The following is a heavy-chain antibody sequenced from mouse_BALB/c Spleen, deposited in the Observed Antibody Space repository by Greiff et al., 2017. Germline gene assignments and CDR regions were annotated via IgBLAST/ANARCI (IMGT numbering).Heavy chain of an antibody. Sequence: VKLQESGPGLVAPSQSLSITCTVSGFSLTSYGVHWVRQPPGKGLEWLGVIWAGGSTNYNSALMSRLSISKDNSKSQVFLKMNSLQTDDTAMYYCARESPDGYYGYFDVWGAGTTVTVSS. CDR3: ARESPDGYYGYFDV. V-gene: IGHV2-9*02. J-gene: IGHJ1*01. CDR1: GFSLTSYG. D-gene: IGHD2-3*01. CDR2: IWAGGST.